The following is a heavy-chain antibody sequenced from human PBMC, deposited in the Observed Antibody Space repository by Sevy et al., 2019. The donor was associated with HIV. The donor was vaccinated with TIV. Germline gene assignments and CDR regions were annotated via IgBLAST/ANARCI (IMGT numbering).Heavy chain of an antibody. Sequence: GESLKISCKGSGYSFASYCIGWVRQMPGKGLEWMGIIYRGDSDTRYSPSFQGQVTISADKSISTAYLQWSSLKASDTAMYYCARPVTHAGHFDYWGQGTLVTVSS. CDR1: GYSFASYC. J-gene: IGHJ4*02. D-gene: IGHD4-17*01. CDR2: IYRGDSDT. V-gene: IGHV5-51*01. CDR3: ARPVTHAGHFDY.